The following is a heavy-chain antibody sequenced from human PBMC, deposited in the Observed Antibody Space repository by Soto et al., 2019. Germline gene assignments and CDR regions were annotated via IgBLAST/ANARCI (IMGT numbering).Heavy chain of an antibody. CDR1: GGYSISVNW. CDR3: ARVEHDSGGYVYPDY. Sequence: SQMLSVTRAVAGGYSISVNWWSRIHQPPGKGLEWIGEIYHSGSTDYNPSLKGRFTISRDNAKNLLYLQMNSLRAEDTAVYYCARVEHDSGGYVYPDYWGQGTLVTVSS. CDR2: IYHSGST. D-gene: IGHD3-22*01. V-gene: IGHV4-4*02. J-gene: IGHJ4*02.